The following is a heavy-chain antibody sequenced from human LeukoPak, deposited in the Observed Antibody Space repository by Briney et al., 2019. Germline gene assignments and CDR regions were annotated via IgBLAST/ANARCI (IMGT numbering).Heavy chain of an antibody. CDR3: ARHDILTGFYY. V-gene: IGHV1-69*04. CDR2: IIPILGIA. D-gene: IGHD3-9*01. CDR1: GGTFSSYA. J-gene: IGHJ4*02. Sequence: SVKVSCKASGGTFSSYAISWVRQAPGQGLEWMGRIIPILGIANYAQKFQGRVTITADKSTSTVYMELSSLRSEDTAVYYCARHDILTGFYYWGQGTLVTVSS.